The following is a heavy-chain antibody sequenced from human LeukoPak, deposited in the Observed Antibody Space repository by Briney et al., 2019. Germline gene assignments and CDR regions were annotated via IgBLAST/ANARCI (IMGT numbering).Heavy chain of an antibody. CDR1: GLTFRNYW. J-gene: IGHJ4*02. CDR2: RKQDGSDK. CDR3: ATFSGAHHKTFDS. Sequence: GGSLRLSCAASGLTFRNYWMSWVRQAPGKGLERVANRKQDGSDKFYVDSVNGRFTSSRDNAKNSLYLQMNTLRAEDTAIYYCATFSGAHHKTFDSWGQGTLVTVSS. D-gene: IGHD1-14*01. V-gene: IGHV3-7*01.